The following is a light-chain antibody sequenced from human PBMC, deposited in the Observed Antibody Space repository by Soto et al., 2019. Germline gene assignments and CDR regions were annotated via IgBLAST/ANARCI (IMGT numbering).Light chain of an antibody. CDR1: QSISSE. CDR3: QQGHNWPLT. J-gene: IGKJ2*01. CDR2: SAS. Sequence: EIVMTQSPGTLSVSPGERATLSCRASQSISSELAWYQQKPGQPPRLLIYSASTRATGVPARFTGSGSGSEFTLTISGLQSEDFAIYYCQQGHNWPLTLGQGTRLEI. V-gene: IGKV3-15*01.